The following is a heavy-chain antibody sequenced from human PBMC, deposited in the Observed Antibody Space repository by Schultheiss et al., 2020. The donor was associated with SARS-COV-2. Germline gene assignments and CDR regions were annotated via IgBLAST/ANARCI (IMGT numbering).Heavy chain of an antibody. J-gene: IGHJ6*03. V-gene: IGHV4-59*12. CDR2: IYYSGST. CDR1: GGSISSYY. Sequence: SETLSLTCTVSGGSISSYYWSWIRQPPGKGLEWIGYIYYSGSTNYNPSLKSRVTMSVDTSKNQFSLKLSSVTAADTAVYYCARDVTYYMDVWGKGTTVTVSS. D-gene: IGHD2-21*02. CDR3: ARDVTYYMDV.